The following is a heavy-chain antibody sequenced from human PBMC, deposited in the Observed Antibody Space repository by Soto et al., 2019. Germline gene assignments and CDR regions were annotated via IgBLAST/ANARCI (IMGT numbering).Heavy chain of an antibody. CDR1: GASFSGYY. CDR3: ARDVPFDY. CDR2: INHSGST. J-gene: IGHJ4*02. Sequence: ETLSLTCSVYGASFSGYYWSWIRRPPGKGLEWIGEINHSGSTNYNPSLKSRVTISVDTSKNQFSLKLSSVTAADTAVYYCARDVPFDYWGQGTMVTV. V-gene: IGHV4-34*01. D-gene: IGHD2-2*01.